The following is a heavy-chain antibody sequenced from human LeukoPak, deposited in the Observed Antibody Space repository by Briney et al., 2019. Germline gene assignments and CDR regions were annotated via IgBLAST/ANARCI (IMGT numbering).Heavy chain of an antibody. Sequence: GGSMRLSCAASGFTFSSYAMSWVRQAPGKGLEWVSAISGSGGSTYYADSVKGRFTISRDNSKNTLYLQMNSLRAEDTAVYYCAKGSIAAAAPYYFDYWGQGTLVTVSS. CDR3: AKGSIAAAAPYYFDY. CDR1: GFTFSSYA. J-gene: IGHJ4*02. D-gene: IGHD6-13*01. CDR2: ISGSGGST. V-gene: IGHV3-23*01.